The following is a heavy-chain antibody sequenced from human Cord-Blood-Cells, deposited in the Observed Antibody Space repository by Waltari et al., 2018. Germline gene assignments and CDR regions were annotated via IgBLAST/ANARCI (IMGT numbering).Heavy chain of an antibody. J-gene: IGHJ4*02. D-gene: IGHD3-10*01. Sequence: QVQLVQSGAEVKKPGSSVKVSCKASGRTFSSYAISWVRQAPGQGLEWMGGIIPIFGTANYAQKFQGRVTITADKSTSTAYMELSSLRSEDTAVYYCARENYYGSGSYNPLDYWGQGTLVTVSS. CDR1: GRTFSSYA. V-gene: IGHV1-69*06. CDR2: IIPIFGTA. CDR3: ARENYYGSGSYNPLDY.